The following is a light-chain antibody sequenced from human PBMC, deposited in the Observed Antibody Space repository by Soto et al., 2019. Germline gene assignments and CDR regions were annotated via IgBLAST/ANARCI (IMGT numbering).Light chain of an antibody. CDR1: QTISSW. CDR3: QQYNSYRT. J-gene: IGKJ1*01. Sequence: DIQMTQSASTLFGSVGDRVTSTSRASQTISSWLAWYQQKPGKAPKLRIYKASTLKSGVPSRLSGSGSGTEFTLTISSLQPDDFATYYCQQYNSYRTFGQGTKVDIK. V-gene: IGKV1-5*03. CDR2: KAS.